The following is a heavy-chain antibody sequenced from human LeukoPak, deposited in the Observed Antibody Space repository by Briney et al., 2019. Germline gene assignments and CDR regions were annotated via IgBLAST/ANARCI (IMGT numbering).Heavy chain of an antibody. J-gene: IGHJ3*02. CDR3: AREPGAARPSGGAFDI. CDR2: TYYRSKWYN. Sequence: SQTLSLTCAISGDSVSSNSAAWNWIRQSPSRGLEWLGRTYYRSKWYNDYAVSVKSRITINPDTSKNQFSLQLNSVTPEDTAVYYCAREPGAARPSGGAFDIWGQGTMVTVSS. CDR1: GDSVSSNSAA. V-gene: IGHV6-1*01. D-gene: IGHD6-6*01.